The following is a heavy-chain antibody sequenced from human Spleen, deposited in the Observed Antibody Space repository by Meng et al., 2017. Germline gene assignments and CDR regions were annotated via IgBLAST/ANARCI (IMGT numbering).Heavy chain of an antibody. Sequence: GESLKISCEGSGFTFSNAYMTWVRQVPGKRLEWVGRIKSKPDGETIDYAATVKGRFTISRDESKNTLYLQMSGLRIDDTGVYYCTWDDKAVSDYWGQGTLVTVSS. CDR2: IKSKPDGETI. CDR1: GFTFSNAY. J-gene: IGHJ4*02. CDR3: TWDDKAVSDY. V-gene: IGHV3-15*01. D-gene: IGHD1-26*01.